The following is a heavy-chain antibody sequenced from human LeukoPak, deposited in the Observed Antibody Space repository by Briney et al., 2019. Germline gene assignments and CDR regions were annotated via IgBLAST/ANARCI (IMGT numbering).Heavy chain of an antibody. CDR2: ISGSGGST. CDR1: GFTFSSYA. V-gene: IGHV3-23*01. J-gene: IGHJ6*02. D-gene: IGHD4-11*01. CDR3: ARAPHYSNYGPYYYGMDV. Sequence: GGSLRLSCAASGFTFSSYAMSWVRQAPGKGLEWVSAISGSGGSTYYADSVKGRFTVSRDNSKNTLYLQMNSLRAEDTAVYYCARAPHYSNYGPYYYGMDVWGQGTTVTVSS.